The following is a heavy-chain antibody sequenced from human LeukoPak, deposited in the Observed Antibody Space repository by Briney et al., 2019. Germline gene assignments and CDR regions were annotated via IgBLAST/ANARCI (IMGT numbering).Heavy chain of an antibody. Sequence: PSETLSLTCTVSGGSMSSYYWSWIRQPPGKGLEWIGYIYHSGRTYYNPSLKSRVTISIDRSKNQFSLRLSSVTAADTAVYYCARGGGEEFGEYDVFDYWGQGTLVTVSS. V-gene: IGHV4-59*12. CDR1: GGSMSSYY. CDR3: ARGGGEEFGEYDVFDY. J-gene: IGHJ4*02. CDR2: IYHSGRT. D-gene: IGHD3-10*01.